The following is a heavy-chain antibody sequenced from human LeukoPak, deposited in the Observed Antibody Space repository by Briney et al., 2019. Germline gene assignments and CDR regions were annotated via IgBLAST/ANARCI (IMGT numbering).Heavy chain of an antibody. Sequence: SETLSLTCTVSGGSISSYYWSWIRQPPGKGLEWIGYIYYSGNTNYNPSLKSRVTISVDTSRNQFSLKLSSVTAADTAVYYCARLSGWEPAGDYYYYYMDVWGKGTTVTVSS. CDR2: IYYSGNT. V-gene: IGHV4-59*01. D-gene: IGHD1-26*01. CDR3: ARLSGWEPAGDYYYYYMDV. J-gene: IGHJ6*03. CDR1: GGSISSYY.